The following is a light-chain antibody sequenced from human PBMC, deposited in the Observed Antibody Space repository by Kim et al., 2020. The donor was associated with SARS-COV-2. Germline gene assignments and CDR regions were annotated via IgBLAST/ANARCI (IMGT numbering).Light chain of an antibody. Sequence: GQKVTISCSGRSSNIGKNYVSWYQQLPGTAPKLLIYDNNKRPSGIPDRFSGSKSGTSATLGITGLQTGDEADYYCGTWDSTLSAGVFGGGTQLTVL. CDR2: DNN. CDR1: SSNIGKNY. V-gene: IGLV1-51*01. CDR3: GTWDSTLSAGV. J-gene: IGLJ3*02.